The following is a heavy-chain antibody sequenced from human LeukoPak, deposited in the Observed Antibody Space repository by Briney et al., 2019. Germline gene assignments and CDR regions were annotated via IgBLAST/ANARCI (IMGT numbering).Heavy chain of an antibody. J-gene: IGHJ4*02. V-gene: IGHV3-64*01. CDR3: AGASPDGFYDY. CDR2: ITNNGGYT. D-gene: IGHD3-22*01. Sequence: GGSLRLACAASGFSFSSSAMRWVRQPPGKGLEYVSAITNNGGYTYYANSVEGRFTISRDNSKNTLYLQMGSLRTEHTAVYYCAGASPDGFYDYWGQGTLVTVSS. CDR1: GFSFSSSA.